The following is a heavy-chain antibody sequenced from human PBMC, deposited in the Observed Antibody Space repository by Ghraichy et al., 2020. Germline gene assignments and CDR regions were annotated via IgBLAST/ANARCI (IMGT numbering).Heavy chain of an antibody. D-gene: IGHD3-9*01. CDR1: GYSFTAYY. CDR3: ARVFLDWSKRLYY. CDR2: INPNTDGT. V-gene: IGHV1-2*02. Sequence: ASVKVSCKASGYSFTAYYLHWVRQAPGQGFEWMGGINPNTDGTKYAQKPQGRVTMTRVSSISTVYLELSRLTSDDTAVYYCARVFLDWSKRLYYWGQGTLVTVSS. J-gene: IGHJ4*02.